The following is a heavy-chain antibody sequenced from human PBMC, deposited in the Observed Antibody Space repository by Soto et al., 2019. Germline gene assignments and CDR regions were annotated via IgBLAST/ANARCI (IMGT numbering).Heavy chain of an antibody. CDR2: IYSGGST. V-gene: IGHV3-53*01. D-gene: IGHD6-13*01. CDR1: GFTVSSNY. Sequence: GGSLRLSCAASGFTVSSNYMSWVRQAPGKGLEWVSVIYSGGSTYYADSVKGRFTISRDNSKNTLYLQMNSLRAEDTAVYYCASGGSSSWYPDYFDYWGQGTLVTVSS. CDR3: ASGGSSSWYPDYFDY. J-gene: IGHJ4*02.